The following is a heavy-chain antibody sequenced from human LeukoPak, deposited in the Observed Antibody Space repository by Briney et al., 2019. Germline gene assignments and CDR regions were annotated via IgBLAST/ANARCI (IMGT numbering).Heavy chain of an antibody. Sequence: PSETLSLTCTVSGGSISSSSYYWGWLRQPPGTGLEWIGSIYYSGSTYYNPSLKSRVTISVDTSKNQFSLKLSSVTAADTAVYYCARDHLAAAGTYAFDIWGQGTMVTVSS. J-gene: IGHJ3*02. CDR2: IYYSGST. V-gene: IGHV4-39*07. CDR3: ARDHLAAAGTYAFDI. D-gene: IGHD6-13*01. CDR1: GGSISSSSYY.